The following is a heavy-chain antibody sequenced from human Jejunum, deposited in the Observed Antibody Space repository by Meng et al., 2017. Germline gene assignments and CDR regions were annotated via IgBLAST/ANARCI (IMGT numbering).Heavy chain of an antibody. V-gene: IGHV6-1*01. CDR2: TYYRSKWSS. J-gene: IGHJ4*02. Sequence: QAQLRPSGAGLLETPQTLSLTCAISGDSVSRNSAAWNWIRQSPSRGLEWLGRTYYRSKWSSDYAVSVRSRITINADTSKNQFSLQLNSVTPEDTAVYYCARKAVAVGTFDYWGQGTLVTVSS. CDR3: ARKAVAVGTFDY. CDR1: GDSVSRNSAA. D-gene: IGHD6-19*01.